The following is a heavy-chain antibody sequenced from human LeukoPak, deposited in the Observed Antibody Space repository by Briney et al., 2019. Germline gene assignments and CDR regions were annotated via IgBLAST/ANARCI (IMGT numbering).Heavy chain of an antibody. CDR3: AGSIAAAGTAIDY. D-gene: IGHD6-13*01. V-gene: IGHV4-59*01. CDR1: GGSISNYY. J-gene: IGHJ4*02. CDR2: IYYSGTS. Sequence: SETLSLTCTVSGGSISNYYWSWIRQTPEKGLEWIGYIYYSGTSNYNPSLKSRVTISVDTSKNQFSLKLNSVTAADTAVYYCAGSIAAAGTAIDYWGQGTLVTVSS.